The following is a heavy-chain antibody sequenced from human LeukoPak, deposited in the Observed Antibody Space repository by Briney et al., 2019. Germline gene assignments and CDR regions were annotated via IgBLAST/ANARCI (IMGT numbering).Heavy chain of an antibody. CDR2: ISAYNGNT. CDR3: ARSGDGHWFDP. Sequence: GASVTVSCKASGYTFTSYGISWVRQAPGQGLEWMGWISAYNGNTNYAQKLQGRVTMTTDTSTSTAYMELRSLRSDDTAIYYCARSGDGHWFDPWGREPWSSSPQ. CDR1: GYTFTSYG. V-gene: IGHV1-18*01. D-gene: IGHD2-21*02. J-gene: IGHJ5*02.